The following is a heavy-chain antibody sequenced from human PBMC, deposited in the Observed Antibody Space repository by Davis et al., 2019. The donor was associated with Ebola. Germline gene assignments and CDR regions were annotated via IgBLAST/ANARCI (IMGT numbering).Heavy chain of an antibody. CDR2: ISYDGSNK. J-gene: IGHJ4*02. V-gene: IGHV3-30-3*01. CDR3: ARDYGAVAGSGGY. CDR1: GFTFSSYA. Sequence: GESLKISCAASGFTFSSYAMHWVRQAPGKGLEWVAVISYDGSNKYYADSVKGRFTISRDNSKNTLYLQMNSLRAEDTAVYYCARDYGAVAGSGGYWGQGTLVTVSS. D-gene: IGHD6-19*01.